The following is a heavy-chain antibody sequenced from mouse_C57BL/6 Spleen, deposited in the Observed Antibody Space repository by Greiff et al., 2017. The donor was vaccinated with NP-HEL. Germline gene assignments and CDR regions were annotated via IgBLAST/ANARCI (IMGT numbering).Heavy chain of an antibody. CDR1: GFTFTDYY. V-gene: IGHV7-3*01. Sequence: EVMLVESGGGLVQPGGSLSLSCAASGFTFTDYYMSWVRQPPGKALEWLGFIRNKANGYTTEYSASVKGRFTISRDNSQSILYLQRNALRAEDSATYYCARYGNYVDYFDYWGQGTTLTVSS. D-gene: IGHD2-1*01. CDR3: ARYGNYVDYFDY. CDR2: IRNKANGYTT. J-gene: IGHJ2*01.